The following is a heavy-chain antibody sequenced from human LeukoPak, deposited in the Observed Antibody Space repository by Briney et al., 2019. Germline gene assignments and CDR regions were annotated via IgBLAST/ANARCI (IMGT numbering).Heavy chain of an antibody. D-gene: IGHD5-18*01. CDR1: GFTFSSYG. CDR3: VKDMKGHTYGFADY. V-gene: IGHV3-30*18. J-gene: IGHJ4*02. CDR2: ISYDGSNK. Sequence: GGSLRLSCAASGFTFSSYGMHWVRQAPGKGLEWVAVISYDGSNKYYADSVKGRFTISRDNSKNTLYLQMNGLRVEDTAVYYCVKDMKGHTYGFADYWGQGTLVTVSS.